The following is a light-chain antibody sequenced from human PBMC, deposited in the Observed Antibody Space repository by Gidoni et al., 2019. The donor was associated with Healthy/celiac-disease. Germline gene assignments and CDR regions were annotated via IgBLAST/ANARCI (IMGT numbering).Light chain of an antibody. V-gene: IGLV3-1*01. CDR3: QAWDSSTVV. CDR2: QVS. Sequence: SYELTQPPSVSVSPGQTASITFSGDKLGDKYACWYQQKPGQYPVLVIYQVSKRPSGIPERFSGANSGNTATLTISGTQAMDEADYYCQAWDSSTVVFGGGTKLTVL. CDR1: KLGDKY. J-gene: IGLJ2*01.